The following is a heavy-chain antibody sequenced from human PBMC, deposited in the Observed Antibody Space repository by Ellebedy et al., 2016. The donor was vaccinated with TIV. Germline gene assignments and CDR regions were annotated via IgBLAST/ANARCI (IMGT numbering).Heavy chain of an antibody. CDR3: ARILSAAAAGTPEQYRAPYGMDV. D-gene: IGHD6-13*01. V-gene: IGHV4-39*01. CDR2: IYYSGST. J-gene: IGHJ6*02. CDR1: GGSISSSSYY. Sequence: SETLSLXXTVSGGSISSSSYYWGWIRQPPGKGLEWFGSIYYSGSTYYNPSLKSRVTISVDTSKNQFSLKLSSVTAADTAVYYCARILSAAAAGTPEQYRAPYGMDVWGQGTTVTVSS.